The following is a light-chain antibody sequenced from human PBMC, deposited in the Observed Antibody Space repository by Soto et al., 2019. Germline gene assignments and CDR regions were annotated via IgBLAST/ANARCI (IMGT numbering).Light chain of an antibody. CDR3: QQYKKWPT. CDR1: QSVSRN. Sequence: EMLLTQSPGTLSFSPGGRAPLSWRASQSVSRNYLAWYQQTPGQAPRLLIYGASTRATGIPARFSGSGSGTEFTLTISSLKSEDFAVYYCQQYKKWPTFGGGTKVDIK. CDR2: GAS. V-gene: IGKV3-15*01. J-gene: IGKJ4*01.